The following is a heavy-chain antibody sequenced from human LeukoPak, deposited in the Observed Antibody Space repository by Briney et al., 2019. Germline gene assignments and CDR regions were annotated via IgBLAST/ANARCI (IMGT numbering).Heavy chain of an antibody. J-gene: IGHJ4*02. CDR3: ARDPPTDYDFWSGYFDY. CDR1: GYTFTGYY. V-gene: IGHV1-2*02. CDR2: INPNSGGT. Sequence: EASVKVSCKASGYTFTGYYMHWVRQAPGQGLEWMGWINPNSGGTNYAQKFQGRVTITTDESTSTAYMELSSLRSEDTAVYYCARDPPTDYDFWSGYFDYWGQGTLVTVSS. D-gene: IGHD3-3*01.